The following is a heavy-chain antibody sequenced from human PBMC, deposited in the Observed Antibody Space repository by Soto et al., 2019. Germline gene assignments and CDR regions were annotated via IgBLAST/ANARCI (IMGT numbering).Heavy chain of an antibody. CDR1: GYTFTYYY. CDR3: ATGDYGSGSYFNPYFDY. V-gene: IGHV1-46*01. J-gene: IGHJ4*02. CDR2: LNPSGGST. D-gene: IGHD3-10*01. Sequence: QVQLVQSGAEVKEPGASVKVSCKASGYTFTYYYMHWVRQAPGQGLEWMGILNPSGGSTTYAQKFQGRVTMTRDTSTSTVYMEVSSLRSEDTAVYYCATGDYGSGSYFNPYFDYWGQGTLVTVSS.